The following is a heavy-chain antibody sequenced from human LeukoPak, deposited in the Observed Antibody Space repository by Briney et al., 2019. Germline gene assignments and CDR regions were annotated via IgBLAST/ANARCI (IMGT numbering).Heavy chain of an antibody. CDR2: IYYSGST. D-gene: IGHD6-13*01. CDR3: ARATGYSSSWYFDY. V-gene: IGHV4-59*12. CDR1: GGSISSYY. Sequence: SETLSVSCAVSGGSISSYYWSWIRQPPGNGLEYIGYIYYSGSTNYNPSLKSRVTISVDTSKNQFSLKLSSVTAADTAVYYCARATGYSSSWYFDYWGQGTLVTVSS. J-gene: IGHJ4*02.